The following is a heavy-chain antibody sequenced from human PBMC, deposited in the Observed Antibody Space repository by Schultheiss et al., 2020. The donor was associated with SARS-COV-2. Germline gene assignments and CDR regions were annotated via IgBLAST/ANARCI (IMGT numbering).Heavy chain of an antibody. CDR1: GGSVRSGSYY. D-gene: IGHD6-13*01. V-gene: IGHV4-61*01. J-gene: IGHJ4*02. CDR3: ARGRYVAAAGYYFDS. Sequence: SETLSLTCTVSGGSVRSGSYYWSWIRQPPGKGLGWIGYIYYSGSTNYNPSLKSRVTISVDTSKNQFSLKLSSVTAADTAVYYCARGRYVAAAGYYFDSWGQGTLVTVSS. CDR2: IYYSGST.